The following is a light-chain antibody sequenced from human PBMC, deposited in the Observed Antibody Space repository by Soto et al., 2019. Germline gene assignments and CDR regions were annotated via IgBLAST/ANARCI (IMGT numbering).Light chain of an antibody. CDR1: QTIAMY. CDR2: TTS. V-gene: IGKV1-39*01. CDR3: QQSFSTPYT. Sequence: DIQMTKSPSSLSASVGDRVTITCRASQTIAMYVNWFQQKPGKAPKPLIYTTSSLQSGVPPRFSGSGSETDFTLTISRLQPEDSATYYCQQSFSTPYTVGQGTKVDSK. J-gene: IGKJ2*01.